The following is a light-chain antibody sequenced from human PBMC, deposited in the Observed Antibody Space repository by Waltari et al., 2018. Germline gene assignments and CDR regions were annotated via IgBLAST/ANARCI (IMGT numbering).Light chain of an antibody. J-gene: IGLJ3*02. CDR3: SSYTSSSTE. CDR2: DVS. Sequence: QSALTQPASVSGSPGQSITISCTGTISDVGGYTYVSWYQQHPGKAPKLMIYDVSNRPSGVSNRFSGSKSGNTASLTISGLQAEDEADYYCSSYTSSSTEFGGGTKLTVL. CDR1: ISDVGGYTY. V-gene: IGLV2-14*01.